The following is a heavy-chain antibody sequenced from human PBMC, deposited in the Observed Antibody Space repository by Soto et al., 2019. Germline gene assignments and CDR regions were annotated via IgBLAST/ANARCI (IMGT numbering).Heavy chain of an antibody. CDR3: ARDQGQLVSYYYYGMDV. CDR2: INPNSGGT. Sequence: ASVKVSCKASGYTFTGYYMHWVRQAPGQGLEWMGWINPNSGGTNYAQKFQGWVTMTRDTSISTAYMELSRLRSDDTAVYYCARDQGQLVSYYYYGMDVWGQGTTVTV. V-gene: IGHV1-2*04. J-gene: IGHJ6*02. D-gene: IGHD6-13*01. CDR1: GYTFTGYY.